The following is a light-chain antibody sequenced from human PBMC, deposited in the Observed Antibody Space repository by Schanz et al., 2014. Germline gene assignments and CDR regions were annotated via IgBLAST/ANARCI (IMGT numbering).Light chain of an antibody. CDR1: SSDVGGYNY. J-gene: IGLJ2*01. V-gene: IGLV2-8*01. CDR3: SSYAGSNSFVV. CDR2: EVT. Sequence: QSALTQPASVSGSPGQSITISCTGTSSDVGGYNYVSWHQQHPGKAPKLMIYEVTKRPSGVPDRFSGSKSGNTASLTVSGLQAEDEADYYCSSYAGSNSFVVFGGGTKLTVL.